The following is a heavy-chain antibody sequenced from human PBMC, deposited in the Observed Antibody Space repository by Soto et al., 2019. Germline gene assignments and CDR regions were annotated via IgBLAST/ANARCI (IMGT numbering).Heavy chain of an antibody. D-gene: IGHD3-22*01. V-gene: IGHV1-69*01. CDR3: ARVGYDSSGTYEYYFDY. CDR2: IIPIFGTA. CDR1: GGTFSSYA. J-gene: IGHJ4*02. Sequence: QVQLVQSGAEVKKPGSSVKVSCKASGGTFSSYAISWVRQAPGQGLEWMGGIIPIFGTANYAQKFQGRVTITADESMSTAYMELSSLRSEDTAVYYCARVGYDSSGTYEYYFDYWGQGTLVTVSS.